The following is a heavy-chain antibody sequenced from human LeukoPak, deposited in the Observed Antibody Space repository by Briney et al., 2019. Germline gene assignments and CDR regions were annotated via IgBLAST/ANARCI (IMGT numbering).Heavy chain of an antibody. V-gene: IGHV7-4-1*02. CDR2: INTNTGNP. D-gene: IGHD6-13*01. CDR3: ARDRFLGGSSSWYWFDP. CDR1: GYTFTSYA. J-gene: IGHJ5*02. Sequence: ASVKVSCKASGYTFTSYAMNWVRQAPGQGLEWMGWINTNTGNPTYAQGFTGRFVFSLDTSVSTAYLQISSLKAEDTAVYYCARDRFLGGSSSWYWFDPWGQGTLVTVSS.